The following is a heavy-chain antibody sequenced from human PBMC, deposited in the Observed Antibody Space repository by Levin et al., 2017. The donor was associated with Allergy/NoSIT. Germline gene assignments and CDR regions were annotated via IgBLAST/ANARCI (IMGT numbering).Heavy chain of an antibody. CDR1: GYTFTGYY. Sequence: EASVKVSCKASGYTFTGYYMHWVRQAPGQGLEWMGRINPNSGGTNYAQKFQGRVTMTRDTSISTAYMELSRLRSDDTAVYYCARDYVTLRQYSSSSGLDYWGQGTLVTVSS. J-gene: IGHJ4*02. CDR2: INPNSGGT. V-gene: IGHV1-2*06. D-gene: IGHD6-6*01. CDR3: ARDYVTLRQYSSSSGLDY.